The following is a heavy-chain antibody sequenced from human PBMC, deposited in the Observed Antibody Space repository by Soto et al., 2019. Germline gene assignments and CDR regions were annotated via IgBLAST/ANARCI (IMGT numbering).Heavy chain of an antibody. CDR3: ASTSIAARPGFDY. Sequence: PGGSLRLSCAASGFTFSSYGMHWVRQAPGKGLEWVAVISYDGSNKYYADSMKGRFTISRDNSKNTLYLQMNSLRAEDTAVYYCASTSIAARPGFDYWGQGTLVTVSS. V-gene: IGHV3-30*03. D-gene: IGHD6-6*01. CDR2: ISYDGSNK. J-gene: IGHJ4*02. CDR1: GFTFSSYG.